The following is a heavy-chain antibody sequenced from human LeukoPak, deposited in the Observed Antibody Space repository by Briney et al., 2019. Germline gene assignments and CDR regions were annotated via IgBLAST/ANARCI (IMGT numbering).Heavy chain of an antibody. V-gene: IGHV3-21*01. J-gene: IGHJ3*02. CDR3: ALRLGATSRAPDDAFDI. Sequence: GGSLRLSCAASGFTFSSYSMNWVRQAPGKGLEWVSSISSSSSYIYYADSVKGRFTISRDNAKNSLYLQMNSLSAEDTAVYYCALRLGATSRAPDDAFDIWGQGTMVTVSS. CDR1: GFTFSSYS. D-gene: IGHD1-26*01. CDR2: ISSSSSYI.